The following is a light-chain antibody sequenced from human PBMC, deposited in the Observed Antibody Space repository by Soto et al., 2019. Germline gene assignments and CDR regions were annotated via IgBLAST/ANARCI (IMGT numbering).Light chain of an antibody. J-gene: IGKJ5*01. V-gene: IGKV1-27*01. CDR2: SAS. CDR1: QDISVY. CDR3: QKFNTAPLT. Sequence: DIQMTQSPSSLSASVGDRVTITCRASQDISVYLAWYQQKPGKVPKLLIYSASTLHSGVPSRFSGSGSGTDFTLTISSLQPEDVATYNCQKFNTAPLTFGQGTRLEI.